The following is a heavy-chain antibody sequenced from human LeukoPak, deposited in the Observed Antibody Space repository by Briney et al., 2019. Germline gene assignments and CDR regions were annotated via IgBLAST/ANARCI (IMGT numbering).Heavy chain of an antibody. CDR2: ISSSSSYI. J-gene: IGHJ5*02. Sequence: GSLRLSCAASGFTFSSYSMNWVRQAPGKGLEWVSSISSSSSYIYYADSVKGRFTISRDNAKNSLYLQMNSLRAEDTAVYYCARDEVAYCSGGSCYSTWFDPWGQGTLVTVSS. V-gene: IGHV3-21*06. D-gene: IGHD2-15*01. CDR1: GFTFSSYS. CDR3: ARDEVAYCSGGSCYSTWFDP.